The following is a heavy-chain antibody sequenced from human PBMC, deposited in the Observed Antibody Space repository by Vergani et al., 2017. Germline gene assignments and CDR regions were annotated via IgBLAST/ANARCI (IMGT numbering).Heavy chain of an antibody. Sequence: QVQLVQSGAEVKKPGSSVKVSCKASGGTFSSYAISWVRQAPGQGLEWMGGIIPIFGTANYAQKFQVRVTSTADESTSTAYMELSSLRSEDTAVYYCAIVKPSLGIDYYYMDVWGKGTTVTVSS. CDR1: GGTFSSYA. V-gene: IGHV1-69*01. J-gene: IGHJ6*03. CDR2: IIPIFGTA. D-gene: IGHD3-16*01. CDR3: AIVKPSLGIDYYYMDV.